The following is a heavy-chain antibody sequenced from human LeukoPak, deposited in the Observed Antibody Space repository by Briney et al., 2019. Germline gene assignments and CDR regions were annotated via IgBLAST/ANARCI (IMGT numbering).Heavy chain of an antibody. CDR3: AKGVKLGSITMIRGVRKTYYFYMDV. Sequence: GGSLRLSCVGSGFTFSSYGIHWVRQLPGKGPEWVAIISYDGSSEFYADSVKGRFKISRDNSKNTVNLQMNSLGVEDTAVYYCAKGVKLGSITMIRGVRKTYYFYMDVWGKGTTVTISS. CDR1: GFTFSSYG. D-gene: IGHD3-10*01. CDR2: ISYDGSSE. V-gene: IGHV3-33*05. J-gene: IGHJ6*03.